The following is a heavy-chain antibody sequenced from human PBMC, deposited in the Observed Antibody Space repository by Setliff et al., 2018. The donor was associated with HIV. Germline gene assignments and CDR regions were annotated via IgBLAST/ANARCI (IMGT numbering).Heavy chain of an antibody. CDR1: GGSISSSSYY. CDR3: AREGSGYYSRYIDD. Sequence: SETLSLTCTVSGGSISSSSYYWGWIRQPPGKGLEWIGSIHYSGSTYYNASLASRVTISVDTSKNQSSLKLSSVTAADTAFYYCAREGSGYYSRYIDDWGQGTLVTVSS. J-gene: IGHJ1*01. CDR2: IHYSGST. V-gene: IGHV4-39*07. D-gene: IGHD3-22*01.